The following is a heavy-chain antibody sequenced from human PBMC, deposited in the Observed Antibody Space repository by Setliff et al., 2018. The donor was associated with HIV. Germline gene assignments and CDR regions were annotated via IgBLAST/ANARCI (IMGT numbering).Heavy chain of an antibody. CDR3: ARVPHRVVGTTTLLYHFDY. D-gene: IGHD1-26*01. V-gene: IGHV4-38-2*01. CDR1: GYSISSGYY. CDR2: IHHSGTT. J-gene: IGHJ4*02. Sequence: PSETLSLTCAVSGYSISSGYYWAWIRQSPGKGLDWIGSIHHSGTTYYNPPLKSRVTISVDTTTNQVSLQVNSVTAVDTAVYYCARVPHRVVGTTTLLYHFDYWGLGTLVTVSS.